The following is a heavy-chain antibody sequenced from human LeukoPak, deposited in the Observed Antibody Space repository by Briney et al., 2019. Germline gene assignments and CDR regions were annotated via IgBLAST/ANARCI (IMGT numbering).Heavy chain of an antibody. J-gene: IGHJ4*02. D-gene: IGHD6-19*01. V-gene: IGHV1-69*13. CDR3: ARGSGWYVFDY. CDR2: IIPIFGTA. CDR1: GYIFTGYY. Sequence: GASVKVSCKASGYIFTGYYMHWVRQAPGQGLEWMGGIIPIFGTANYAQKFQARVTITADESTSTAYMELSSLRSEDTAVYYCARGSGWYVFDYWGQGTLVTVSS.